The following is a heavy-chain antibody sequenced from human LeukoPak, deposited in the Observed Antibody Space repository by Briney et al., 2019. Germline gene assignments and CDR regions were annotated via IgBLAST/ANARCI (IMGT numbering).Heavy chain of an antibody. V-gene: IGHV1-8*01. CDR2: MNPNSGNT. D-gene: IGHD3-9*01. J-gene: IGHJ6*03. CDR1: GYTFITYD. Sequence: ASVKVSCKASGYTFITYDINWVRQAPGQGLEWMGWMNPNSGNTGYAQKFQGRVTMTRNTSISTAYMELSSLRSEDTAVYYCARGILARYFDWLLPNYYYYYMDVWGKGTTVTIS. CDR3: ARGILARYFDWLLPNYYYYYMDV.